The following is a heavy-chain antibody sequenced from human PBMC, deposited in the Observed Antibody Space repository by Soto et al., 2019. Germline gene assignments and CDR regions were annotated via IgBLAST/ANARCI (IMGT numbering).Heavy chain of an antibody. CDR2: IYWDDSK. J-gene: IGHJ4*02. V-gene: IGHV2-5*02. Sequence: QITLKESGPTLVRPTQTLTLTCAFSGFSLSTSGVGVGWIRQPPGKALEWLAVIYWDDSKHYSPSLRSRLTITKDTAKDQLVLTMTNMDPMDTGTYYCAHKGPEDWPLDYWGQGTLGTVSS. D-gene: IGHD3-9*01. CDR3: AHKGPEDWPLDY. CDR1: GFSLSTSGVG.